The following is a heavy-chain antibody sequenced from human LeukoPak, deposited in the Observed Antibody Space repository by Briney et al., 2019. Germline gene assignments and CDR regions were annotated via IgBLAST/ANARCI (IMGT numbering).Heavy chain of an antibody. CDR1: GGSISSGSYY. D-gene: IGHD3-10*01. CDR3: ARTRYYYNSRSYGAPYYFDY. Sequence: SETLSLTCTVSGGSISSGSYYWSWIRQPPGKGLERIGSIYYSGSTYYNPSLKSRVTISVDTSKNQFSLKLSSVTAADTAVYYCARTRYYYNSRSYGAPYYFDYWGQGTLVTVSS. V-gene: IGHV4-39*01. CDR2: IYYSGST. J-gene: IGHJ4*02.